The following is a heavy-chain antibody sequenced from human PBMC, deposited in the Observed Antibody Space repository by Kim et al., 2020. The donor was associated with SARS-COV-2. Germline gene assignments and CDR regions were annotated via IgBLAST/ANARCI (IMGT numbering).Heavy chain of an antibody. D-gene: IGHD3-3*01. Sequence: VASRKGRFTISRDTSKNTLYLKMNSLRAEDTAVYYCARDPTASVTNVFLLWGQGTLVTVSS. J-gene: IGHJ1*01. V-gene: IGHV3-30*01. CDR3: ARDPTASVTNVFLL.